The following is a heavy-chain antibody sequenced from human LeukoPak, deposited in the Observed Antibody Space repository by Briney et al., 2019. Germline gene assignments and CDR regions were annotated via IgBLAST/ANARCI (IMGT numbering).Heavy chain of an antibody. Sequence: PGGSLRLSCAASGFTFNYYAMSWVRQAPGKGLEWVSGISDNEGKTYYTDSVKGRFTISRDNTKNTVYLQMNILRADDTAVYFCARHHSFIPHWGLGTLVTVSS. CDR3: ARHHSFIPH. D-gene: IGHD5-18*01. J-gene: IGHJ4*02. CDR1: GFTFNYYA. CDR2: ISDNEGKT. V-gene: IGHV3-23*01.